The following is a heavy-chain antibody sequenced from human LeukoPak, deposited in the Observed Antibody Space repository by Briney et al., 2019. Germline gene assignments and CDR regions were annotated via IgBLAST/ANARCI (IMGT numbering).Heavy chain of an antibody. CDR2: ISGRGVST. V-gene: IGHV3-23*01. Sequence: GGSLRLSCAASGFTFSTYAMSWVRQAPGKGLEWVSAISGRGVSTSYADSVRGRFTISRDNSKNTLYLQMNSLRAEDTAVYYCAKAASGNWNDVSDYWGQGTLVTVST. CDR3: AKAASGNWNDVSDY. D-gene: IGHD1-20*01. J-gene: IGHJ4*02. CDR1: GFTFSTYA.